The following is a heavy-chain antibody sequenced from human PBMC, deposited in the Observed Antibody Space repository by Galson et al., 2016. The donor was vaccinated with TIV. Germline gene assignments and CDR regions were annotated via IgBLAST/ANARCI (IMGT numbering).Heavy chain of an antibody. CDR1: GFSFSDYY. CDR2: IGSRGTAI. D-gene: IGHD2-21*02. J-gene: IGHJ4*02. V-gene: IGHV3-11*01. Sequence: SLRLSCAGSGFSFSDYYMSWIRQAPGKGLEWVSYIGSRGTAIYYADSVKGRFTISRDNAKNSLYLQMNSLRVEDTAVYYCARDCNGDYCYSSPMYFDYWGQGALVTVSS. CDR3: ARDCNGDYCYSSPMYFDY.